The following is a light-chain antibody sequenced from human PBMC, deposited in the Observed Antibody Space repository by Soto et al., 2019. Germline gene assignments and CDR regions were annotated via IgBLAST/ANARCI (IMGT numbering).Light chain of an antibody. V-gene: IGKV1-5*02. J-gene: IGKJ1*01. Sequence: DIKLTQSRSSLSASVGDRVTIIGRASQSVSTRLAWYQQKPGKAPKVLIYDASSWAGGVPSRFTGSGSGTEFTLTINSLQPDDFATYYCQQYSVYWTFGQGTKVDIK. CDR2: DAS. CDR1: QSVSTR. CDR3: QQYSVYWT.